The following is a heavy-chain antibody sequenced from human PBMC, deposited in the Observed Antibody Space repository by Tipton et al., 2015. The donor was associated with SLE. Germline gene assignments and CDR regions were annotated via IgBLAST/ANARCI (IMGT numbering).Heavy chain of an antibody. CDR1: GFTFSNFA. D-gene: IGHD5-24*01. Sequence: SLRLSCAASGFTFSNFAMNWVRQAPGKGLEWVSLIYSGDSTYYADSVKGRFTISRGNSKNSLYLQMSSLRAEDTALYYCARSSEMATMFDWFDSWGQGTLVSVSS. CDR2: IYSGDST. V-gene: IGHV3-23*03. J-gene: IGHJ5*01. CDR3: ARSSEMATMFDWFDS.